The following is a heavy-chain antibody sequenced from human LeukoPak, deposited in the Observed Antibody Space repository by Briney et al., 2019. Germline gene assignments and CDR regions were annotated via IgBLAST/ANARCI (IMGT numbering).Heavy chain of an antibody. CDR2: ISGSGGAT. CDR1: GFTFSSYA. CDR3: AKAQLYYYDTSGYYCYFDY. D-gene: IGHD3-22*01. J-gene: IGHJ4*02. Sequence: GGSLRLSCAASGFTFSSYAMSWVRQAPGKGLEWVSGISGSGGATYHADSVKGRFTISRDNAKNTLHLQMNSLRAEDTAIYYCAKAQLYYYDTSGYYCYFDYWGQGTLVTVSS. V-gene: IGHV3-23*01.